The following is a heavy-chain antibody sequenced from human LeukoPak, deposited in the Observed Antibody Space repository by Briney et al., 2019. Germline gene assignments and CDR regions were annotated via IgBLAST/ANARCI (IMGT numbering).Heavy chain of an antibody. CDR3: ARLQTIAVAGTHYYYYGMDA. V-gene: IGHV1-3*01. CDR1: GYTFTSYA. CDR2: INAGNGNT. Sequence: GASVKVSCKASGYTFTSYAMHWVRQAPGQRLEWMGWINAGNGNTKYSQKFQGRVTITRDTSASTAYMELSSLRSEDTAVYYCARLQTIAVAGTHYYYYGMDAWGQGTTVTVSS. J-gene: IGHJ6*02. D-gene: IGHD6-19*01.